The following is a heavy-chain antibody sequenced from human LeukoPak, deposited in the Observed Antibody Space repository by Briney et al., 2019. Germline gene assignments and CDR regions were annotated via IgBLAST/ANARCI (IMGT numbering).Heavy chain of an antibody. D-gene: IGHD5-12*01. V-gene: IGHV3-48*04. J-gene: IGHJ4*02. CDR2: ISSSSSTI. Sequence: GGSLRLSCAASGFTFSSYSMNWVRQAPGKGLEWVSYISSSSSTIYYADSVKGRFTISRDNAKNSLYLQMNSLRAEDTAVYYCASPGDIVATGVLFDYWGQGSLVTVSS. CDR1: GFTFSSYS. CDR3: ASPGDIVATGVLFDY.